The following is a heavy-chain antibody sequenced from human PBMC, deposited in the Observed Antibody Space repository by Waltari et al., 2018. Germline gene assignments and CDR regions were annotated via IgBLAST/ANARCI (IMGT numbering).Heavy chain of an antibody. Sequence: QVQLVQSGAEVKQPGSSVKVSCKASGGTFSSYAISWVRQAPGQGLEWMGGIIHSFGTANYAQKFQGRVTITADESTSTAYMELSSLRSEDTAVYYCARDGGGAAAGTHDYWGQGTLVTVSS. V-gene: IGHV1-69*01. CDR3: ARDGGGAAAGTHDY. CDR2: IIHSFGTA. J-gene: IGHJ4*02. D-gene: IGHD6-13*01. CDR1: GGTFSSYA.